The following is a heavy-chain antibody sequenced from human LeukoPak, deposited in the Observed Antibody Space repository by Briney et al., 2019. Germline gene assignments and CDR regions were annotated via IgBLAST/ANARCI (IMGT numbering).Heavy chain of an antibody. D-gene: IGHD6-19*01. CDR2: INPSGGGT. Sequence: ASVKVSCKASGYTFTYYYIYWVRQAPGQGLEWMGLINPSGGGTRYAQNFQGRVTMTRDTSTSTVSMELSSLRSEDTAMYYCARGPYSSGWYGLDYWGQGTLVTVSS. J-gene: IGHJ4*02. V-gene: IGHV1-46*01. CDR3: ARGPYSSGWYGLDY. CDR1: GYTFTYYY.